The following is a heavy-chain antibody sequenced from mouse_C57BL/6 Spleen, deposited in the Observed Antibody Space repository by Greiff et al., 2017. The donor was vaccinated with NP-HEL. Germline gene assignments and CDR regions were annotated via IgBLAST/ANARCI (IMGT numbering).Heavy chain of an antibody. CDR3: TRGVLRD. Sequence: SGAELVRPGASVTLSCKASGYTFTDYEMHWVKQTPVHGLEWIGAIDPETGGTAYNQKFKGKAILTADKSSSTAYMELRSLTSEDSAVYYCTRGVLRDWGQGTLVTVSA. CDR1: GYTFTDYE. CDR2: IDPETGGT. J-gene: IGHJ3*01. V-gene: IGHV1-15*01. D-gene: IGHD1-1*01.